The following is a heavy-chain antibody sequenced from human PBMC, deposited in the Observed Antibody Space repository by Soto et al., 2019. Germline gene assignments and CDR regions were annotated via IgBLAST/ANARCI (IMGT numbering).Heavy chain of an antibody. CDR3: ARGGSSSWNRTLVTYYYYGMDV. V-gene: IGHV1-2*04. J-gene: IGHJ6*02. D-gene: IGHD6-13*01. CDR2: INPNSGGT. Sequence: QVQLVQSGAEVKKPGASVKVSCKASGYTFTGYYMHWVRQAPGQGLEWMGWINPNSGGTNYAQKFQGWVTMTRDTSISTAYMELSRLRSDDTAVYYCARGGSSSWNRTLVTYYYYGMDVWGQGTTVTVSS. CDR1: GYTFTGYY.